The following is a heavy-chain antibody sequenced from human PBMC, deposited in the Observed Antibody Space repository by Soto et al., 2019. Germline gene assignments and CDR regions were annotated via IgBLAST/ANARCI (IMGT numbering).Heavy chain of an antibody. CDR3: AKERGRNRNFAMDV. D-gene: IGHD1-1*01. Sequence: AGGSLRLSCAASGFIFSKYGMHWVRQAPGKGLEWVAVISYDGGFVDYAGSVRGRFTISRDKSTDTLALQMDTLRHEDPAALYHAKERGRNRNFAMDVWGQGTSVTVSS. CDR1: GFIFSKYG. V-gene: IGHV3-30*18. CDR2: ISYDGGFV. J-gene: IGHJ6*02.